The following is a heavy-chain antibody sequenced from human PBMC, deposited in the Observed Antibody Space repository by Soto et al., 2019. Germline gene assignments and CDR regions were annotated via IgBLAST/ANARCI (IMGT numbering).Heavy chain of an antibody. CDR1: GGSLTKYY. Sequence: TSETLALTCTVSGGSLTKYYWSWIRQPAGKGLEWIGRIYTSGNVVSKATLRSRLTMSVDTSKNQVSLRMTSVTAADTAVDYCARDNNDFWRLYSLAFDYWGQGALVTVSS. D-gene: IGHD3-3*01. CDR2: IYTSGNV. CDR3: ARDNNDFWRLYSLAFDY. V-gene: IGHV4-4*07. J-gene: IGHJ4*02.